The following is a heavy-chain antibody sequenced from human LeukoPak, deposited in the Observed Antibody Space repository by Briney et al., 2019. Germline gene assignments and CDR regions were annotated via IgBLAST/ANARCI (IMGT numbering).Heavy chain of an antibody. CDR1: GYTFTSYG. D-gene: IGHD3-22*01. J-gene: IGHJ4*02. CDR3: ARGLPHYYDSSGYSAAYYFDY. Sequence: WASVKVSCKASGYTFTSYGITWVRQAPGQGLEWMGWISAYNGNTNYAQKLQGRVTVTTDTSTSTAYMELRSLSSDDTAVYYCARGLPHYYDSSGYSAAYYFDYWGQGTLVTVSS. V-gene: IGHV1-18*01. CDR2: ISAYNGNT.